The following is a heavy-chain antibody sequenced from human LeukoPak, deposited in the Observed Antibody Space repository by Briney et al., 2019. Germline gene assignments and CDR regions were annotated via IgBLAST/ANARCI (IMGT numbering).Heavy chain of an antibody. CDR3: VSFYETY. V-gene: IGHV3-74*01. Sequence: GGSLRLTCAASGNYWMHWVRQVPGKGLVWVSHINSDGSWTSYADSVKGRFTISKDNAKNTVYLQMNSLRAEDTAVYYCVSFYETYWGRGTLVTVSS. CDR2: INSDGSWT. J-gene: IGHJ4*02. CDR1: GNYW. D-gene: IGHD2/OR15-2a*01.